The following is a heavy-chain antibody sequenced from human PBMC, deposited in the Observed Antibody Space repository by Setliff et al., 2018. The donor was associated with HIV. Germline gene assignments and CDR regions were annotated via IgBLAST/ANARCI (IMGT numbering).Heavy chain of an antibody. V-gene: IGHV4-34*01. CDR2: LNYDGVT. CDR1: GGSFSGSY. CDR3: VRDRRRSYHFDY. J-gene: IGHJ4*02. D-gene: IGHD2-2*01. Sequence: PSETLSLTCAVYGGSFSGSYWSWIRQPPGKGLEWIGELNYDGVTNHNPSLKSRVTISIDTSKRQFSLNLISVTAADTAVYYCVRDRRRSYHFDYWGQGTLVTVSS.